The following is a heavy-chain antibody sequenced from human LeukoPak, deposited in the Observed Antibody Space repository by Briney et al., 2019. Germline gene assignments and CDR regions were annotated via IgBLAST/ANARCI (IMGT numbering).Heavy chain of an antibody. D-gene: IGHD6-19*01. CDR2: ISGFSTKT. Sequence: ASGKLSCQASGYALSRSGIRWERQHPGQGLEWVGWISGFSTKTNYGQNFQGRATISTDTSKSTAYMEVRTLRSDDTAVYFCARAPMSWLAPMDVWGKGTTVTVSS. CDR3: ARAPMSWLAPMDV. J-gene: IGHJ6*03. V-gene: IGHV1-18*01. CDR1: GYALSRSG.